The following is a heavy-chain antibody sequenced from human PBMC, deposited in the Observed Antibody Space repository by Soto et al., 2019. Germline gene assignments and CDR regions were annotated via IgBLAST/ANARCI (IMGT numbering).Heavy chain of an antibody. D-gene: IGHD3-10*01. J-gene: IGHJ4*02. Sequence: EVQLLESGGGLVQPGGSLRLSCAASGFTFSSYAMSWVRQAPGKGLEWVSSISGSGGSTYYADSVKGRFTISRDNSKNTLYLQMNSLRAEDTAVYYCAKASGWFGEFDYWGQGTLVTVSS. CDR1: GFTFSSYA. V-gene: IGHV3-23*01. CDR3: AKASGWFGEFDY. CDR2: ISGSGGST.